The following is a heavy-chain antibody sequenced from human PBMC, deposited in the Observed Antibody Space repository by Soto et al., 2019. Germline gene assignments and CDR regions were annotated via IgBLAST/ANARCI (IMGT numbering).Heavy chain of an antibody. V-gene: IGHV1-18*01. CDR2: ISAYNGNT. D-gene: IGHD2-15*01. J-gene: IGHJ2*01. CDR1: GYTFTNYG. CDR3: ARRYWSVGSSSSCWHFDL. Sequence: QGQLVQSVSEVKKPGASVKDSCKASGYTFTNYGMRWVRQAPGQGLVWMGWISAYNGNTNHAQHSQGRGTMTTDTSMSTDYMELMSLRSGATAAYSCARRYWSVGSSSSCWHFDLWGRSALATVSS.